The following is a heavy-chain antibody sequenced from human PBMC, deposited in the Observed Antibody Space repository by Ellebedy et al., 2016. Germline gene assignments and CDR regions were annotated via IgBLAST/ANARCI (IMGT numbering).Heavy chain of an antibody. CDR3: ARAPYGDLHFDY. CDR2: ISYDGSNK. J-gene: IGHJ4*02. Sequence: GGSLRLSXAASGFTFSSYAMHWVRQAPGKGLEWVAVISYDGSNKYYADSVKGRFTISRDNAKNSLYLQMNSLRAEDTAVYYCARAPYGDLHFDYWGQGTLVTVSS. V-gene: IGHV3-30-3*01. CDR1: GFTFSSYA. D-gene: IGHD4-17*01.